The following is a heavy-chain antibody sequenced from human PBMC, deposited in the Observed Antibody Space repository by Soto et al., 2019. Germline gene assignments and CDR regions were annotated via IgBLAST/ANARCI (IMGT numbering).Heavy chain of an antibody. CDR2: ISYDGSKK. CDR3: GRGRHLAMMGICIYSGMEV. CDR1: GFSLTSFT. D-gene: IGHD7-27*01. J-gene: IGHJ6*02. V-gene: IGHV3-30-3*01. Sequence: QEHLVESGGGVVQPGKSLRLSCTASGFSLTSFTVHWVRQAPGKGLEWVTLISYDGSKKDYIDSVKGRFTISRDNFKNAVEMEIDSLRSEATSVFFCGRGRHLAMMGICIYSGMEVWGQGTKV.